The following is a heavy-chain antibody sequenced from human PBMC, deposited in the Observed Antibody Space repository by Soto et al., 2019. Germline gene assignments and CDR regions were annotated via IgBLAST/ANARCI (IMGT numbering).Heavy chain of an antibody. D-gene: IGHD2-21*02. Sequence: PSETLSLTGIVAGVSVRSYTWSWVRQPANKALERIGRVFSSVSATYTPSLKSRVTITMDTPEHRISLKLDSVTASDAGVSSCAREVMTTGDTGGPGAAVTVSS. CDR2: VFSSVSA. CDR1: GVSVRSYT. J-gene: IGHJ4*02. CDR3: AREVMTTGDT. V-gene: IGHV4-4*07.